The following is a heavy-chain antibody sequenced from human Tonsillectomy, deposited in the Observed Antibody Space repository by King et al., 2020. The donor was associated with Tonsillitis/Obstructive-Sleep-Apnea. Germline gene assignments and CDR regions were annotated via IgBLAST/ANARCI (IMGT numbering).Heavy chain of an antibody. Sequence: QLVQSGAEVKKPGASVKVSCKASGYIFTTYAMHWVRQAPGQSLEWMGWINADNGNTKYSRKFQGRVTITRDTSASTADMELSGLIYEDTAVYYCARDPPHNILTGYKYYFDYWGQGTLVTVSS. CDR3: ARDPPHNILTGYKYYFDY. CDR2: INADNGNT. D-gene: IGHD3-9*01. J-gene: IGHJ4*02. CDR1: GYIFTTYA. V-gene: IGHV1-3*01.